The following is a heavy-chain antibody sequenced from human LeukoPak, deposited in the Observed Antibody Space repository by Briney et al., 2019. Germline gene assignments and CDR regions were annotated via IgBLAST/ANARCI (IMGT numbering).Heavy chain of an antibody. Sequence: GGSLRLSCAASGFTFSSYWMSWVRQAPGKGLEWVSVIYSGGSTYYADSVKGRFTISRHNSKNTLYLQMNSLKAEDTAVYYCARDLGDYFDYWGQGTLVTVSS. J-gene: IGHJ4*02. CDR3: ARDLGDYFDY. D-gene: IGHD3-10*01. V-gene: IGHV3-53*04. CDR2: IYSGGST. CDR1: GFTFSSYW.